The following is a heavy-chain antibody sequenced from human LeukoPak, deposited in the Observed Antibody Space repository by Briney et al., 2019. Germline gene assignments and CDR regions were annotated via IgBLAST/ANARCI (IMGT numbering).Heavy chain of an antibody. J-gene: IGHJ4*02. Sequence: ASVKVSCKASGCTFTGYYMHWVRQAPGQGLEWMGWINPNSGGTNYAQKFQGRVTMTRDTSISTAYMELSRLRSDDTAVYYCARAEYSGSYYVSPFDYWGQGTLVTVSS. CDR3: ARAEYSGSYYVSPFDY. V-gene: IGHV1-2*02. CDR1: GCTFTGYY. D-gene: IGHD1-26*01. CDR2: INPNSGGT.